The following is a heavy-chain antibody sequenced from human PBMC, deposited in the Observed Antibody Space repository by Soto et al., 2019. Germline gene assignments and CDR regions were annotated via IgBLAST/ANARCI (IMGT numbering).Heavy chain of an antibody. D-gene: IGHD3-3*01. CDR2: IYYSGST. Sequence: SVTLSLTWTVAGGSIISSSYCWGWIRQPPGKGLEWIGYIYYSGSTNHNPSLKSRVTISVDTSKNQFSLKLSSVTAADTAVYYCARTIRLPGDYYGMDVWGQGTTVTVSS. CDR3: ARTIRLPGDYYGMDV. J-gene: IGHJ6*02. V-gene: IGHV4-39*07. CDR1: GGSIISSSYC.